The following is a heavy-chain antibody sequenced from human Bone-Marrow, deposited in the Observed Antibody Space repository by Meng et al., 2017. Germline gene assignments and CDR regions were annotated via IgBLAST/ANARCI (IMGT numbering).Heavy chain of an antibody. V-gene: IGHV4-30-2*01. CDR3: ARYSSSSLAFDF. J-gene: IGHJ4*02. D-gene: IGHD6-6*01. Sequence: QLQLQESGPGPLKPSQTLSPTCAVSGDSISSGGYSWSWIRQPPGKGLEWIGYIYHSGSTYFNPSLKSRVTVSVDRSKNQFSLNLSSVTAADTAVYYCARYSSSSLAFDFWGQGTLVTVSS. CDR1: GDSISSGGYS. CDR2: IYHSGST.